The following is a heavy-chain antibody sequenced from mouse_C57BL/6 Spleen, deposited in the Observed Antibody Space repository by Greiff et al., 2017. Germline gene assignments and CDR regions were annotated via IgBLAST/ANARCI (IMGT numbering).Heavy chain of an antibody. J-gene: IGHJ2*01. CDR3: TTDGSRYRLDYFDY. CDR1: GFNIKDDY. CDR2: IDPENVDT. D-gene: IGHD1-1*01. Sequence: EVQGVESGAELVRPGASVKLSCTASGFNIKDDYMPWVQQRPEQGLEWIVWIDPENVDTEYASKFQGKATITADTSYNTAYLQLSSLTSEDTAVYYCTTDGSRYRLDYFDYWGQGTTLTVSS. V-gene: IGHV14-4*01.